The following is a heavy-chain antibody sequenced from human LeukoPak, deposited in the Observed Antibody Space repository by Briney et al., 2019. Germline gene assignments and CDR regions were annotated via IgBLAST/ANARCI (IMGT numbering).Heavy chain of an antibody. CDR1: GGSISSYY. V-gene: IGHV4-34*01. CDR3: ARGSTSIEWFGPAFDY. J-gene: IGHJ4*02. Sequence: NPSETLSLTCTVSGGSISSYYWSWIRQPPGKGLEWIGEINHSGSTNYNPSLKSRVTISVDTSKNQFSLKLSSVTAADTAVYYCARGSTSIEWFGPAFDYWGQGTLVTVSS. CDR2: INHSGST. D-gene: IGHD3-10*01.